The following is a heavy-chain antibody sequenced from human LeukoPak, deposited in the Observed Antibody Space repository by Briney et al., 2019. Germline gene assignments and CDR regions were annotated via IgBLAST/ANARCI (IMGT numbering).Heavy chain of an antibody. Sequence: SETLSLTCTVSGGSISNYYWSWIRQSPEKGLEWIGYVYYSGTTNYNPSLKSRVTISVDTSKNQFSLKLNSVTAAETAVYYCARDRGLWFGELLDYWGPGTLVTVSS. D-gene: IGHD3-10*01. CDR1: GGSISNYY. CDR3: ARDRGLWFGELLDY. V-gene: IGHV4-59*01. CDR2: VYYSGTT. J-gene: IGHJ4*02.